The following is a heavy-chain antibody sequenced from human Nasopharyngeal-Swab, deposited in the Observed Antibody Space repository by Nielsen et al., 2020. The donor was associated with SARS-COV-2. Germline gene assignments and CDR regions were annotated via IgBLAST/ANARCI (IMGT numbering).Heavy chain of an antibody. D-gene: IGHD1-7*01. Sequence: SETLSLTCTVSGGSISSGGYYWSWIRQHPGKGLEWIEYIYYSGSTYYNPSLKSRVTISVDTSKNQFSLKLSSVTAADTAVYYCARGGTGTTAYYYGMDVWGQGTTVTVSS. CDR1: GGSISSGGYY. CDR2: IYYSGST. V-gene: IGHV4-31*03. CDR3: ARGGTGTTAYYYGMDV. J-gene: IGHJ6*02.